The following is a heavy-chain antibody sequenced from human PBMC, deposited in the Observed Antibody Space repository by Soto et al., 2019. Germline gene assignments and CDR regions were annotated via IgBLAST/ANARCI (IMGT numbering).Heavy chain of an antibody. CDR3: ARLGSSGWYQGSYFDY. CDR1: GGSITRNNHY. Sequence: QLQLQESGPGLVKPSETLSLTCTVSGGSITRNNHYWGWIRQSPGKGMEWIGSILYSWSINYNPSLKSRVTISVETSKNQFSLKMSSVTAADTAVYYCARLGSSGWYQGSYFDYWGQGTLVTVSS. J-gene: IGHJ4*02. CDR2: ILYSWSI. D-gene: IGHD6-19*01. V-gene: IGHV4-39*01.